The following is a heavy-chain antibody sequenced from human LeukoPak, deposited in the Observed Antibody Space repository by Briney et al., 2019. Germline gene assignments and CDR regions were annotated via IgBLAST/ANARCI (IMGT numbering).Heavy chain of an antibody. V-gene: IGHV3-23*01. CDR2: ISGSGGST. J-gene: IGHJ4*02. CDR3: AANTAPVGFYFGY. D-gene: IGHD5-18*01. CDR1: GFTFSSYA. Sequence: GGSLRLSCAASGFTFSSYAMSWVRQAPGKGLEWVSAISGSGGSTYYADSVKGRFTISRDDSKNTLSLQINSLRPEDTAVYYCAANTAPVGFYFGYWGQGTLVTVSS.